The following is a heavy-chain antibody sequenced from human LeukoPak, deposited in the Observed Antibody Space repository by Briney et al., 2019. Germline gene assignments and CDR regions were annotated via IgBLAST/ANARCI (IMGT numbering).Heavy chain of an antibody. Sequence: SETLSLTCSVSGVSIKYAGYYWAWMRQSPGKGLEWIGYIHHSGTTDYSPSLNSRVTMSVDRSKNQFSLKLSSVTAADTAVYYCARRYYDFWSGYYFYAFDIWGQGTMVTVSS. J-gene: IGHJ3*02. CDR2: IHHSGTT. CDR3: ARRYYDFWSGYYFYAFDI. V-gene: IGHV4-30-2*06. D-gene: IGHD3-3*01. CDR1: GVSIKYAGYY.